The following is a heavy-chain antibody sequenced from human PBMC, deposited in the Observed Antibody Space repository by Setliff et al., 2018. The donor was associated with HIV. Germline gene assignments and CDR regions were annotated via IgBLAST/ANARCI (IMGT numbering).Heavy chain of an antibody. CDR1: GLSISSNY. V-gene: IGHV3-66*02. CDR2: IYSGGDA. Sequence: GESLKISCAASGLSISSNYMSWVRQAPGKGLEWVSIIYSGGDAYYSDSLKGRFTISRDNSRNTLYLQMSSLRADDTAVYYCARVVVVIGSQDYFDYWGRECWSPSPQ. D-gene: IGHD2-21*01. J-gene: IGHJ4*02. CDR3: ARVVVVIGSQDYFDY.